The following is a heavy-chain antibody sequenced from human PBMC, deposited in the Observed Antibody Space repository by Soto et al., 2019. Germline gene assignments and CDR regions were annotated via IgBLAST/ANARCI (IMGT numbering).Heavy chain of an antibody. CDR3: ARGLYYYDSSGYSYYFDY. Sequence: PSETLSLTCTVSGGSISSYYWSWIRQPPGKGLEWIGYIYYSGSTNYNPSLKSRVTISVDTSKNQFSLKLSSVTAADTAVYYCARGLYYYDSSGYSYYFDYWGQGTLVTVYS. D-gene: IGHD3-22*01. J-gene: IGHJ4*02. V-gene: IGHV4-59*01. CDR1: GGSISSYY. CDR2: IYYSGST.